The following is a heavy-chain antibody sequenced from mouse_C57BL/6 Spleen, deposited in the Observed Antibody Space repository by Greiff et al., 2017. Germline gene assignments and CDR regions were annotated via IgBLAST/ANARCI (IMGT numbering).Heavy chain of an antibody. D-gene: IGHD5-1-1*01. V-gene: IGHV1-59*01. J-gene: IGHJ1*03. Sequence: QVQLQQPGAELVRPGTSVKLSCKASGYTFTSYWMHWVKQRPGQGLEWIGVIDPSDSYTNYNQKFKGKATLTVDTSSSTAYMQLSSLTSEDSAVYYCAPSYPREGWYFDVWGTGTTVTVSS. CDR2: IDPSDSYT. CDR1: GYTFTSYW. CDR3: APSYPREGWYFDV.